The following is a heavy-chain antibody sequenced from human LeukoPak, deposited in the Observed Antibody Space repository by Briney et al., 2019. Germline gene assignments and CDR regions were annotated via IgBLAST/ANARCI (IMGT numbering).Heavy chain of an antibody. Sequence: PGGSLRPSCAASGFTFSSYSMNWVRQAPGKGLEWVSSISSSSSYIYYADSVKGRFTISRDNAKNSLYLQMNSLRAEDTAVYYCAREGVDFYWYFDLWGRGTLVTVSS. CDR1: GFTFSSYS. V-gene: IGHV3-21*01. D-gene: IGHD5-12*01. J-gene: IGHJ2*01. CDR3: AREGVDFYWYFDL. CDR2: ISSSSSYI.